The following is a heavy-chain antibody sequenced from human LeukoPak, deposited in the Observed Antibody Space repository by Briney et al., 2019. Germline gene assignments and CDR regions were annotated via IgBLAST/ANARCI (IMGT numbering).Heavy chain of an antibody. V-gene: IGHV3-7*05. D-gene: IGHD2-15*01. CDR1: GFTFSSYW. Sequence: GGSLRLSFAASGFTFSSYWMSWVRQAPGKGLDWVANIKQDGSDKYYVDSVKGRFTISRDNAKNSLYLQMNSLRVEDTAVYYCARSLGYCSAGSCFPFDFWGQGTLVTVSS. CDR3: ARSLGYCSAGSCFPFDF. J-gene: IGHJ4*02. CDR2: IKQDGSDK.